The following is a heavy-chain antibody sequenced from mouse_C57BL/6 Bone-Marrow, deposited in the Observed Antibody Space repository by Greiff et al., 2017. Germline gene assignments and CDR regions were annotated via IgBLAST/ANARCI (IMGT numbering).Heavy chain of an antibody. V-gene: IGHV5-17*01. D-gene: IGHD2-3*01. CDR3: GRRWLLGAMDY. J-gene: IGHJ4*01. CDR1: GFTFSDYG. CDR2: ISSGSSTI. Sequence: EVQGVESGGGLVKPGGSLKLSCAASGFTFSDYGMHWVRQAPEKGLEWVAYISSGSSTIYYADTVKGRFTISRDNAKNTLFLVMTSLWSEDTAMYYCGRRWLLGAMDYGGRGNSVTVSS.